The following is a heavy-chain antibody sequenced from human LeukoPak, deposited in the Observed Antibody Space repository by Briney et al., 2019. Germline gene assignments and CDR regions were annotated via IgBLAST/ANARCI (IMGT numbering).Heavy chain of an antibody. CDR1: GFTFSTYN. CDR3: ARGHYDILTASYKWTPDY. CDR2: ITSGGTYT. J-gene: IGHJ4*02. Sequence: RATLRLSCAASGFTFSTYNMNWVRQAPGKGLEWVSSITSGGTYTYYADSVKGRFTTSRDNAKNSLSLQLSSLRAEDTAVYYCARGHYDILTASYKWTPDYWGQGILVTVSS. V-gene: IGHV3-21*06. D-gene: IGHD3-9*01.